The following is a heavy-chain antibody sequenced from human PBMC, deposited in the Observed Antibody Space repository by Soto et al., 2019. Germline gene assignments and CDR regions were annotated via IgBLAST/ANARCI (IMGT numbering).Heavy chain of an antibody. V-gene: IGHV3-30*18. CDR1: GFIFSSYA. CDR2: ISYDGRNE. Sequence: QVQLVESGGGVVQPGGSLRLSCAASGFIFSSYAMHWVRQAPGKGLECVAVISYDGRNEYYTDSVKGRFTISRDNSKITLYLQMNSLRPEDAAVYYCAKSGSGWWAAYWGQGTLVTVSS. J-gene: IGHJ4*02. CDR3: AKSGSGWWAAY. D-gene: IGHD6-19*01.